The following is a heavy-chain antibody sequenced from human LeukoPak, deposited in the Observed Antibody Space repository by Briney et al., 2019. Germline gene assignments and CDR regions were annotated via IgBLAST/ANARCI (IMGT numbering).Heavy chain of an antibody. Sequence: PGRSLRPSCAASGFTFDDYAMHWVRQAPGKGLEWVSGISWNSGSIGYADSVKGRFTISRDNAKNSLYLQMNSLRAEDTALYYCAKGFSIRYFDWLLDYWGQGTLVTVSS. J-gene: IGHJ4*02. D-gene: IGHD3-9*01. V-gene: IGHV3-9*01. CDR3: AKGFSIRYFDWLLDY. CDR2: ISWNSGSI. CDR1: GFTFDDYA.